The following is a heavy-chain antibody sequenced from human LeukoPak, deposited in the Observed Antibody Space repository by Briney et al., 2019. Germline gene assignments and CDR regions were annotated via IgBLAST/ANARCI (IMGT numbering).Heavy chain of an antibody. D-gene: IGHD3-10*01. J-gene: IGHJ4*02. CDR2: ISGNSGSDT. Sequence: GGSLRLSCAASGFTFSSYAMGWVRQAPGKGLEWFSAISGNSGSDTYYADAGKGRFNISRDNSKTTLYLEMNSLRAEDTAVYYCAKGSSSGRPYFFDYWGQGSLVAVSS. CDR1: GFTFSSYA. V-gene: IGHV3-23*01. CDR3: AKGSSSGRPYFFDY.